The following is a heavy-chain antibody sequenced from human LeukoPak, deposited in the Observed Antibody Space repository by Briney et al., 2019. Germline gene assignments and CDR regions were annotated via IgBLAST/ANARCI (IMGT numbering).Heavy chain of an antibody. D-gene: IGHD2-2*01. Sequence: PGGSLRLSCAASGFTFSSCAMSWVRQAPGKGLEWVSGISGSGDDTPHADSVKGRFTISRDNSKNTLYLQMNNLRAEDTAVYYCAKRGSTAYSTPHFDFWGQGALVTVSS. CDR2: ISGSGDDT. J-gene: IGHJ4*02. CDR3: AKRGSTAYSTPHFDF. V-gene: IGHV3-23*01. CDR1: GFTFSSCA.